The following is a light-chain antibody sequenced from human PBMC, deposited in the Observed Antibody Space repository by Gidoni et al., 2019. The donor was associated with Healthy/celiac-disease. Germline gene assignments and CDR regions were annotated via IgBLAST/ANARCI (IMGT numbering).Light chain of an antibody. CDR3: QQRSNRLT. V-gene: IGKV3-11*01. Sequence: EIVLTQSPATLSLSPGERATLSCRASQSVSIYLAWYQQKPGQAPRLLIYDSSTRATGLPARFSGSASGTDFTLTISRLEPDDSAFYYRQQRSNRLTFGGGTKVEIK. J-gene: IGKJ4*01. CDR2: DSS. CDR1: QSVSIY.